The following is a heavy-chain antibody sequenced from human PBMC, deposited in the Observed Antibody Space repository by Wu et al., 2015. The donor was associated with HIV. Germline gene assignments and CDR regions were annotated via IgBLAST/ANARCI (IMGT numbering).Heavy chain of an antibody. J-gene: IGHJ3*01. Sequence: QVQLVQSGAEVKKPGAAVKVSCKTSGYIFSGHYMNWVRQAPGQGLEWMGWINPDSGGTRYAEKFQGRVTMTSDTSISTVYMELSGLRSDDTAVYYCARVFVVVPAGFSGEITAFDVWGQGTMVAVSS. D-gene: IGHD2-2*01. CDR3: ARVFVVVPAGFSGEITAFDV. CDR2: INPDSGGT. V-gene: IGHV1-2*02. CDR1: GYIFSGHY.